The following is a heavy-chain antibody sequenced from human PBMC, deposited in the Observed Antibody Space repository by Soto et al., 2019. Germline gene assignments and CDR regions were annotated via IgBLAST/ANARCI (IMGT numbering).Heavy chain of an antibody. CDR3: ARGRLAALFDP. J-gene: IGHJ5*02. CDR1: GFNFSRYT. V-gene: IGHV3-23*01. Sequence: EVQVLESGGGLVQPGGSLRLSCAASGFNFSRYTISWVRQAPGKGLEWVSAISGTGVYTYYADSVKGRFIISRDNSKNMLYLQMNSLRAEDTAIYYCARGRLAALFDPWGQGTLVIVSS. CDR2: ISGTGVYT.